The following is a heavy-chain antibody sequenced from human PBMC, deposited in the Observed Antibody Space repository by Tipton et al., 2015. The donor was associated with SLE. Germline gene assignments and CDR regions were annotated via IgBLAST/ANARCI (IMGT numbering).Heavy chain of an antibody. Sequence: GSLRLSCAASGFTFSDAWMTWVRQAPGKGLEWVGRIKSKTDGGTTDYAAPVKGRFSISRDDSKNTLYLQMNSLRAEDTAVYYCARDTYDFWSGYYTGMGYYMDVWGKGTTVTVSS. V-gene: IGHV3-15*01. D-gene: IGHD3-3*01. CDR2: IKSKTDGGTT. J-gene: IGHJ6*03. CDR1: GFTFSDAW. CDR3: ARDTYDFWSGYYTGMGYYMDV.